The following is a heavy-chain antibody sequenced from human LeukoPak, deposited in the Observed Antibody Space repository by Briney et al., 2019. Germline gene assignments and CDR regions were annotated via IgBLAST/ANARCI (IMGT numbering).Heavy chain of an antibody. D-gene: IGHD1-26*01. V-gene: IGHV3-7*03. J-gene: IGHJ4*02. Sequence: GGSLRLSCAASGFTFSSYAMSWVRQAPGKGLEWVANIKQDGSEKYYVDSVKGRFTISRDNAKNSLYLQMNSLRAEDTAVYYCARSSGSYYILYYFDYWGQGTLVTVSS. CDR3: ARSSGSYYILYYFDY. CDR2: IKQDGSEK. CDR1: GFTFSSYA.